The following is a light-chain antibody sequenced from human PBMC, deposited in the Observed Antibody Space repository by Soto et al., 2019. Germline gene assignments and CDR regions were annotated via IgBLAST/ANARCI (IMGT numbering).Light chain of an antibody. CDR1: QSVSDN. CDR3: QQYNKWPRT. CDR2: DAS. Sequence: EIVVTQSPATLSVSPGERVTLSCWASQSVSDNLAWYQQKPGQAPRLLIYDASTRATGIPARFSGSGSGTGFTLTISSLQSEDFAVYYCQQYNKWPRTLGQGTKVDIK. V-gene: IGKV3-15*01. J-gene: IGKJ1*01.